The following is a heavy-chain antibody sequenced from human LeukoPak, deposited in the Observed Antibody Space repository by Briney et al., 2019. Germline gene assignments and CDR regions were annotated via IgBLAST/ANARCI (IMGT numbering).Heavy chain of an antibody. D-gene: IGHD6-13*01. J-gene: IGHJ6*02. CDR3: ARDLVAAAGDYYYYGMDV. Sequence: PGGSLRLSCAASGFTFSSYGMHWVRQAPGKGLEWVAVISYDGSNKYYADSVKGRFTISRDNSKNTLYLQMNSLRAEDTAVYYCARDLVAAAGDYYYYGMDVWGQGTTVTVSS. V-gene: IGHV3-30*03. CDR1: GFTFSSYG. CDR2: ISYDGSNK.